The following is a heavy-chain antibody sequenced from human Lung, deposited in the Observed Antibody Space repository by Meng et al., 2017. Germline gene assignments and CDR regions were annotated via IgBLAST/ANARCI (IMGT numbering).Heavy chain of an antibody. D-gene: IGHD6-13*01. Sequence: QGRLVQFGAGGKKPGASVKVSCKASGYTFPDYWLHWVRRAPGQGLEWMGRINPKSGDTHYAQRFQGRVTMTGDTSISTAYMELSGLRSDDTAMYYCARDEDISAAGKLFGDYWGQGTLVTVSS. CDR1: GYTFPDYW. CDR3: ARDEDISAAGKLFGDY. J-gene: IGHJ4*02. CDR2: INPKSGDT. V-gene: IGHV1-2*06.